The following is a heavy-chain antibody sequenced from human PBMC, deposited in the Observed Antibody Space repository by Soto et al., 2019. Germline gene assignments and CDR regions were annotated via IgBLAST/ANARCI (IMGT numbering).Heavy chain of an antibody. J-gene: IGHJ6*02. CDR1: GFSLSTSGMR. CDR2: IDWDDDK. CDR3: ARLSGDDGVYGSGLGMDV. V-gene: IGHV2-70*04. D-gene: IGHD3-10*01. Sequence: SGPTLVGPTQTLTLTCTFSGFSLSTSGMRVSWSRQPPGKALEWLARIDWDDDKFYSTSLKTMLTISKDTSKNQVVLTMTNRDPVDTASYYCARLSGDDGVYGSGLGMDVWGQGT.